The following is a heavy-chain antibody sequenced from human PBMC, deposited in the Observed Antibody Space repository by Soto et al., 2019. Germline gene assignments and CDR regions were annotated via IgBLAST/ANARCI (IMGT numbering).Heavy chain of an antibody. CDR2: ISSDGSNK. D-gene: IGHD1-1*01. V-gene: IGHV3-30-3*01. CDR1: GFTFRTFA. Sequence: QVQLVESGGRVVQPGRSLRLSCAASGFTFRTFAMHWVRQAPGKGLEWVAVISSDGSNKYFLDSVKGRFTVSRDNSNNTLYLKMDSLRAEDTAVYYCARDKKPFNWSPSILKSYYYGMDVWGQGTTVTVSS. CDR3: ARDKKPFNWSPSILKSYYYGMDV. J-gene: IGHJ6*02.